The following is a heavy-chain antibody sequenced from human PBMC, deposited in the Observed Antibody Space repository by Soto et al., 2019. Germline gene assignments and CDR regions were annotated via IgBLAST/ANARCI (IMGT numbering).Heavy chain of an antibody. D-gene: IGHD1-1*01. CDR2: IYYSGST. V-gene: IGHV4-31*03. CDR3: ARAVPGALYPFDS. Sequence: SETLSLTCTVSGGSISSGGYYWSWIRQHPGKGLEWIGYIYYSGSTYYNPSLKSRVTISVDTSKNQFSLKLSSVTAADTAVYYCARAVPGALYPFDSWGQGTLVTVSS. J-gene: IGHJ5*01. CDR1: GGSISSGGYY.